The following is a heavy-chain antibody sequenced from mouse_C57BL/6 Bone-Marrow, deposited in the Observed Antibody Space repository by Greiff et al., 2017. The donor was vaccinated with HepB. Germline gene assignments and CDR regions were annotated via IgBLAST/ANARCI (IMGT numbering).Heavy chain of an antibody. CDR2: IYPGDGDT. V-gene: IGHV1-80*01. CDR1: GYAFSSYW. J-gene: IGHJ4*01. CDR3: ASPYYYAMDY. Sequence: QVQLKESGAELVKPGASVKISCKASGYAFSSYWMNWVKQRPGKGLEWIGQIYPGDGDTNYNGKFKGKATLTADKSSSTAYMQLSSLTSEDSAVYFCASPYYYAMDYWGQGTSVTVSS.